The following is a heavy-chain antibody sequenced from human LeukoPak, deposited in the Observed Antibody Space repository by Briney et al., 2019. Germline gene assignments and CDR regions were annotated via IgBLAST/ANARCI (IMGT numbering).Heavy chain of an antibody. J-gene: IGHJ4*02. CDR3: AREYPQWLVDY. CDR2: ISSSSSYI. D-gene: IGHD6-19*01. CDR1: GFTFSSYS. V-gene: IGHV3-21*01. Sequence: PGGSLRLSCVASGFTFSSYSMNWVRQAPGKGLEWVSSISSSSSYIYYADSVKGRFTITRDNAKNSLYLQMNSLRAEDTAVYYCAREYPQWLVDYWGQGTLVTVSS.